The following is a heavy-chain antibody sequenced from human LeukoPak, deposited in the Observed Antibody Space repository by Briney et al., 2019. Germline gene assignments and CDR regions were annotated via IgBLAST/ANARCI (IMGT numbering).Heavy chain of an antibody. D-gene: IGHD3-16*02. CDR3: AIRGYDYVWGSYRYRPFDY. V-gene: IGHV1-2*02. CDR2: INPNSGGT. Sequence: ASVKVSCKASGYTFTGYYMHWVRQAPGQGLEWMGWINPNSGGTNYAQKFQGRVTMTRDTSISTAYMELSRLRSDDTAVYYCAIRGYDYVWGSYRYRPFDYWGQGTLVTVSS. J-gene: IGHJ4*02. CDR1: GYTFTGYY.